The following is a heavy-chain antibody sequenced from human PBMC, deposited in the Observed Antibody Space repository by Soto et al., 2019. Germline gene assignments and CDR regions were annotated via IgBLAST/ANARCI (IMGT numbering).Heavy chain of an antibody. CDR3: ATPLLRYFDWSPHYYYNGMDV. CDR1: GYTLTELS. J-gene: IGHJ6*02. CDR2: FDPEDGET. Sequence: GASVKVSCKVSGYTLTELSMHWVRQAPGKGLEWMGGFDPEDGETIYAQKFQGRVTMTEDTSTDTAYMELSSLRSEDTAVYYCATPLLRYFDWSPHYYYNGMDVWRQGTTVTVSS. V-gene: IGHV1-24*01. D-gene: IGHD3-9*01.